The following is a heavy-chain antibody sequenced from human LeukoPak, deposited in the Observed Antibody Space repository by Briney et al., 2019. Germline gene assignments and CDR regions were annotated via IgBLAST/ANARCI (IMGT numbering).Heavy chain of an antibody. J-gene: IGHJ3*02. V-gene: IGHV1-2*06. CDR1: GYTFTGYY. Sequence: ASVKVSCKASGYTFTGYYMHWVRQAPGQGLEWMGRINPNSGGTNYAQKFQGRVTMTRDTSISTAYMELSRLRSDDTAVYYCARRASIAARQAFDIWGQGTMVTVSS. CDR3: ARRASIAARQAFDI. D-gene: IGHD6-6*01. CDR2: INPNSGGT.